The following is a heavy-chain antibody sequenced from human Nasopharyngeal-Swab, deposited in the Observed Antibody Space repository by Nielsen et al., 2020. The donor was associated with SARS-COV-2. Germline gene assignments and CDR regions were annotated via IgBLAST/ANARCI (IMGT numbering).Heavy chain of an antibody. CDR2: IYPGDSDA. CDR3: ARQGAVAGYYYYYMDV. D-gene: IGHD6-19*01. CDR1: GYSFTSYW. J-gene: IGHJ6*03. V-gene: IGHV5-51*01. Sequence: GGSLRLSCKGSGYSFTSYWIGWVRQMPGKGLEWMGIIYPGDSDARYSPSFQGQVTISADKSISTAYLQWSSLKASDTAMYYCARQGAVAGYYYYYMDVWGKGTAVTVSS.